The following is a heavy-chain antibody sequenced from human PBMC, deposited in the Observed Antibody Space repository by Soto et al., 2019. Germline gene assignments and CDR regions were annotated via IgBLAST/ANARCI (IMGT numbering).Heavy chain of an antibody. CDR1: GDSISSYY. Sequence: SETLSLTCTVSGDSISSYYWSWIRQPAGKGLEWIGRFYSSGSANYNPSLQSRVTMSIDTSKNQFSLKLSSVTAADTAVYYCARASNWNYYYYGADVCGQGTTVTLSS. J-gene: IGHJ6*02. CDR3: ARASNWNYYYYGADV. D-gene: IGHD1-20*01. V-gene: IGHV4-4*07. CDR2: FYSSGSA.